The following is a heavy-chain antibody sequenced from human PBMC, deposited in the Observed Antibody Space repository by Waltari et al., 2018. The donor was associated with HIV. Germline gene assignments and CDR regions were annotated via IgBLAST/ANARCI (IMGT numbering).Heavy chain of an antibody. CDR3: ARGPLQLWSTGGMDV. D-gene: IGHD1-1*01. CDR1: GFIFRNYW. Sequence: EVNLVEAGGGLVQPGESLRLSCAGSGFIFRNYWIHWVRQVPGEGLVWVSRINSDGSRTSSADSVKGRFTVSRDNAKNTIYLHMDSLRPEDTALYYCARGPLQLWSTGGMDVWGRGTTVTVSS. V-gene: IGHV3-74*01. J-gene: IGHJ6*02. CDR2: INSDGSRT.